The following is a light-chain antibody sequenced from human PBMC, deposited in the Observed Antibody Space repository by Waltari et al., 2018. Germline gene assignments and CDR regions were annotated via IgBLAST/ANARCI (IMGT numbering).Light chain of an antibody. CDR1: ALPKKY. J-gene: IGLJ2*01. Sequence: SYELTQPPSVSVSPGQTARITCSGDALPKKYAYSYQQKSGQAPMLFIYEDTKRPSGIPGRFSGASSGTMATLTISGARVEDKAYYYCYSTHSSGYDRVFGGGTKLTVL. CDR3: YSTHSSGYDRV. CDR2: EDT. V-gene: IGLV3-10*01.